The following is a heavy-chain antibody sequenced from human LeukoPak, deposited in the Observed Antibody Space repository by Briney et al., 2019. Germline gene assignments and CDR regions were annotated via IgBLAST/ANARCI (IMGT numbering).Heavy chain of an antibody. CDR2: IYAGDSST. CDR1: GLTFTTYS. CDR3: ARHSCYDS. V-gene: IGHV5-51*01. D-gene: IGHD3-16*01. J-gene: IGHJ4*02. Sequence: GESLKISCKGSGLTFTTYSFAWVRQRPGKGLEWMGVIYAGDSSTRYSPSFQGQVTISVDKSISTAYLQWSSLKASDSAIYYCARHSCYDSWGQGTLVTVSS.